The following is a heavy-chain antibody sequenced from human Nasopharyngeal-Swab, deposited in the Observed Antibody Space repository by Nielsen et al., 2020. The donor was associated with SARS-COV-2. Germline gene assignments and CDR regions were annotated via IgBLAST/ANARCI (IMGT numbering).Heavy chain of an antibody. V-gene: IGHV5-51*01. CDR1: GYSFTSYW. D-gene: IGHD5-12*01. CDR2: FYPRDSDT. Sequence: GESLKISCKGSGYSFTSYWIAWVRQMPGKGLEWMGIFYPRDSDTRYSPSFQGQVTISADKSISTAYLQWSSLKASDTAMYYCVRPEGVATSFKYYFQYGMDVWGQGTMVTVPS. CDR3: VRPEGVATSFKYYFQYGMDV. J-gene: IGHJ6*02.